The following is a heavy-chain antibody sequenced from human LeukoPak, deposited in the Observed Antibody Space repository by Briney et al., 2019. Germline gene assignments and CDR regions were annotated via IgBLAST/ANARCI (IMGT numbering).Heavy chain of an antibody. V-gene: IGHV1-8*01. D-gene: IGHD1-26*01. J-gene: IGHJ4*02. Sequence: GASVKVSCKASGYTFTSYDFNWVRQATGQRPEWMGWMSPNSGDTGYAQKFQDRVTMTRNTSISTAYMELSSLRSDDTAVYYCASLYDIVGTTVDYWGQGTLVTVSS. CDR3: ASLYDIVGTTVDY. CDR1: GYTFTSYD. CDR2: MSPNSGDT.